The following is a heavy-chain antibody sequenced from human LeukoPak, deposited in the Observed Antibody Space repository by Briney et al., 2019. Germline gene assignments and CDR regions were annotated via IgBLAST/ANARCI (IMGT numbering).Heavy chain of an antibody. V-gene: IGHV1-8*01. J-gene: IGHJ6*02. CDR1: GYTFTSYD. CDR2: MNPNSGNT. Sequence: ASVKVSCKASGYTFTSYDINWVRQATGQGLEWMGWMNPNSGNTGYAQKFQGRVAMTRNTSISTAYMELSSLRSEDTAVYYCAREGWRDYYYYGMDVWGQGTTVTVSS. CDR3: AREGWRDYYYYGMDV. D-gene: IGHD3-3*01.